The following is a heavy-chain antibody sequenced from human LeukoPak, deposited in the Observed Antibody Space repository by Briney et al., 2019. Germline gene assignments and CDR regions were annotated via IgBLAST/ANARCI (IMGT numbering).Heavy chain of an antibody. D-gene: IGHD2-2*01. J-gene: IGHJ6*03. Sequence: SQTLSLNCTVSGGSISSGSYYWSWIRQPAGKGLEWIGRIYTSGSTNYNPSLKSRVTISVDTSKNQFSLKLSSVTAADTAVYYCARVIVVVPAARASPGVYYMDVWGKGTTVTVSS. V-gene: IGHV4-61*02. CDR2: IYTSGST. CDR1: GGSISSGSYY. CDR3: ARVIVVVPAARASPGVYYMDV.